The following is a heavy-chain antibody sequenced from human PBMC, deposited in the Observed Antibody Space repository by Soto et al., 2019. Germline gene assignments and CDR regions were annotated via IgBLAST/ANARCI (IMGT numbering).Heavy chain of an antibody. CDR1: GVTFSSFA. D-gene: IGHD4-17*01. CDR2: ISGSGGRI. Sequence: EVQLLESGGGSVQPGGSLRLSCAASGVTFSSFAMSWVRQAPGKGLEWVSSISGSGGRIDYADSVKGRFTIARDNSKNTLFLQMNSLRAEDTAVYSCAKGHGDWGGNFLNSWGQGTLVTVSS. CDR3: AKGHGDWGGNFLNS. V-gene: IGHV3-23*01. J-gene: IGHJ4*02.